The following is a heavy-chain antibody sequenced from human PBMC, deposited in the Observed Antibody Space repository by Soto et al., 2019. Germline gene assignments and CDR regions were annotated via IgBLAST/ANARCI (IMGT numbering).Heavy chain of an antibody. J-gene: IGHJ5*02. V-gene: IGHV4-31*03. D-gene: IGHD1-1*01. Sequence: QVQLQESGPGLVKPSQTLSLTCTVSGGSISSGGYYWSWIRQHPGKGLEWIGYIYYSGSTYYNPSLKSRVTISVDTSKNQFSLKLSSLTAADTSVYYCARELERRMNWFDPWGQGTLVTVSS. CDR2: IYYSGST. CDR1: GGSISSGGYY. CDR3: ARELERRMNWFDP.